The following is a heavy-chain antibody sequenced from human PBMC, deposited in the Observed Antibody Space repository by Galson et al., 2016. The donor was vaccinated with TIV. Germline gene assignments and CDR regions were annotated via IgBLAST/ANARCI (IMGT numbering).Heavy chain of an antibody. CDR2: FGSTGAYI. V-gene: IGHV3-21*03. CDR3: ARVRDGYNYYFDS. J-gene: IGHJ4*02. Sequence: SLRLSCAASGFTFSSYTMNWLRQVPGKGLEWVSSFGSTGAYIYYADSVKGRFTISRDNAENSLYLQMNSLRAEDTAVYYCARVRDGYNYYFDSWGQGTRVTVSS. D-gene: IGHD5-24*01. CDR1: GFTFSSYT.